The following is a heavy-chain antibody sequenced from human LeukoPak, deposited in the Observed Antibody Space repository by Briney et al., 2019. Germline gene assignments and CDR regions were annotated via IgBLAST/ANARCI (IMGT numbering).Heavy chain of an antibody. J-gene: IGHJ3*02. D-gene: IGHD4-17*01. CDR3: AVPDMTTGAFDI. CDR2: IKYDGNEE. CDR1: GFAFSDYW. Sequence: QPGGSLRLSCAASGFAFSDYWMSWMRQAPGKGLEWVANIKYDGNEEYYVDSVKGRFTISRDNSKNTLYLQMNSLRAEDTAVYYCAVPDMTTGAFDIWGQGTMVTVSS. V-gene: IGHV3-7*01.